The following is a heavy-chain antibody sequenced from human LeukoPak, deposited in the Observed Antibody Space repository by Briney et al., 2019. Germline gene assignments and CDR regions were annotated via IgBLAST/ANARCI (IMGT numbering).Heavy chain of an antibody. Sequence: GGSLRLSCAASGFTFSSYAMSWVRQAPGKGLEWVSVIYSGGSTYYADSVKGRFTISRDNSKSTLYIQMNSLRAEDTAVYYCARADWDTAMIDYWGQGTLVTVSS. J-gene: IGHJ4*02. CDR3: ARADWDTAMIDY. CDR1: GFTFSSYA. V-gene: IGHV3-53*01. CDR2: IYSGGST. D-gene: IGHD5-18*01.